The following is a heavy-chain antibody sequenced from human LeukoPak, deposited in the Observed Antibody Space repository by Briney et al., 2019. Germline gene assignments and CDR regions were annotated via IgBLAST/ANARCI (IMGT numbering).Heavy chain of an antibody. CDR2: IRYDGSNK. CDR3: TKEGLGSSFSAWFDP. D-gene: IGHD2-15*01. V-gene: IGHV3-30*02. Sequence: GSLKLSCAASGFPFSSYGMHWVRQAPGKGLEWVAFIRYDGSNKYYADSVKGRFTISRDTSENILYLQMNSLRPEDMGVYYCTKEGLGSSFSAWFDPWGQGALVTVSS. J-gene: IGHJ5*02. CDR1: GFPFSSYG.